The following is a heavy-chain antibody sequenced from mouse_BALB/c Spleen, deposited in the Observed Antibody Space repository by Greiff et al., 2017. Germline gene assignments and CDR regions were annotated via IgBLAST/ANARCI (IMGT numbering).Heavy chain of an antibody. D-gene: IGHD2-13*01. V-gene: IGHV10-1*02. J-gene: IGHJ2*01. CDR1: GFTFNTYA. CDR3: VRRDVDY. CDR2: IRSKSNNYAT. Sequence: EVKLVESGGGLVQPKGSLKLSCAASGFTFNTYAMNWVRQAPGKGLEWVARIRSKSNNYATYYADSVKDRFTISRDDSQSMLYLQMNNLKTEDTAMYYCVRRDVDYWGQGTTLTVSS.